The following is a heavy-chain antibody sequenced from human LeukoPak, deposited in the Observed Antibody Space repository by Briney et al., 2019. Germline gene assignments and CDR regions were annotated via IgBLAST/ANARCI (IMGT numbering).Heavy chain of an antibody. CDR3: ARGAGGYDWNDAFDI. CDR2: ITSSSSFI. V-gene: IGHV3-21*01. J-gene: IGHJ3*02. D-gene: IGHD5-12*01. CDR1: RFSFSSYS. Sequence: KPGGSLRLSCAASRFSFSSYSMNWVRQAPGKGLEWVSSITSSSSFIYYADSVKGRFTISRDNARNSLYLQMNSVRAEDTAVYYCARGAGGYDWNDAFDIWGQGTMVTVSS.